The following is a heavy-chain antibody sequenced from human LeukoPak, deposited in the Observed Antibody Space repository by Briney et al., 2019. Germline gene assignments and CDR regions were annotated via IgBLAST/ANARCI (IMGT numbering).Heavy chain of an antibody. J-gene: IGHJ4*02. Sequence: GGSLRLSCEFSGIIFRTYAMNWVRQAPGKGLEGISYISGSSTGSTLITQYADSVKGRFTISRDNAKNSLYLQMDSLRAEDTAVYYCARDFWSGYYTEDWGQGALVIVSS. CDR2: ISGSSTGSTLIT. V-gene: IGHV3-48*04. CDR1: GIIFRTYA. CDR3: ARDFWSGYYTED. D-gene: IGHD3-3*01.